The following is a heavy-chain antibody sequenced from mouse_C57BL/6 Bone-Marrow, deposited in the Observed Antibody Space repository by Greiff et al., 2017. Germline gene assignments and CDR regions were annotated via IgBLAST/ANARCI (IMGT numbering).Heavy chain of an antibody. Sequence: VQLQQSGAELARPGASVKMSCKASGYTFTSYTMHWVNQRPGQGLEWIGYINPSSGYTKYNQKFKDKATLTADKSSSTAYMQLSSLTSEDSAVYYCARGSMITRYFDYWGQGTTLTVSS. CDR2: INPSSGYT. J-gene: IGHJ2*01. D-gene: IGHD2-4*01. V-gene: IGHV1-4*01. CDR1: GYTFTSYT. CDR3: ARGSMITRYFDY.